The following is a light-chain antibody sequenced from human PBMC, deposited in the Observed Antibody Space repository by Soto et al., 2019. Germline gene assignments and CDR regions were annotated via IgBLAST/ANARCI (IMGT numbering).Light chain of an antibody. J-gene: IGLJ2*01. Sequence: QAVVTQEPSLPVSPGGTVTLTCGSSTGAVTSGHYPDWFQQKPGQAPRTLIYDTSNKHSWTPARFSGSLLGGKAALTLSGAQPEDEAEYYCLLSFSCARSVFGGGTKLTVL. CDR1: TGAVTSGHY. CDR3: LLSFSCARSV. V-gene: IGLV7-46*01. CDR2: DTS.